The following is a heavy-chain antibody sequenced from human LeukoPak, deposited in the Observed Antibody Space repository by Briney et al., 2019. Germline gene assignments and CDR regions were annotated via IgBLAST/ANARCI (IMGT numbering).Heavy chain of an antibody. CDR1: GGSISSYY. J-gene: IGHJ3*02. CDR3: ARDHKLYDILTGYYNPDAFDI. CDR2: IYTSGST. Sequence: KPSETLSLTCTVSGGSISSYYWSWIRQPAGKGLEWIGRIYTSGSTNYNPSLKSRVTMSVDTSKNQFSLKLSSVTAADTAVYYCARDHKLYDILTGYYNPDAFDIWGQGTMVTASS. V-gene: IGHV4-4*07. D-gene: IGHD3-9*01.